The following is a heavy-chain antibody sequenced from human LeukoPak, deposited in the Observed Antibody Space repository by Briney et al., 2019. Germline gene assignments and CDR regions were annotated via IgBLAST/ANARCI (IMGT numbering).Heavy chain of an antibody. CDR1: GGSFSGYY. CDR2: INHSGST. CDR3: ARTRIPYFDY. Sequence: SETLSLTCAVYGGSFSGYYWSWIRQPPGKGLEWIGEINHSGSTNYNPSLKSRVTISVDTSKNQFSLKLSSVTATDTAVYYRARTRIPYFDYWGQGTLVTVSS. D-gene: IGHD2-21*01. J-gene: IGHJ4*02. V-gene: IGHV4-34*01.